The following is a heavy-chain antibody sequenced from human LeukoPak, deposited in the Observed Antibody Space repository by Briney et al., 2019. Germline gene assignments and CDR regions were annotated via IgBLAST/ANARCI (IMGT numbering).Heavy chain of an antibody. D-gene: IGHD4-23*01. Sequence: GGSLRFSGAASAFTICTNGMHWLRQAPGQGLVWVTIIRYDGSNKYCADDEKGRLTISRDNSKNTLYLQMNSLRAEDTAVYYCCAVVTPDDYWGQGPLVTVSS. CDR1: AFTICTNG. CDR2: IRYDGSNK. CDR3: CAVVTPDDY. V-gene: IGHV3-30*02. J-gene: IGHJ4*02.